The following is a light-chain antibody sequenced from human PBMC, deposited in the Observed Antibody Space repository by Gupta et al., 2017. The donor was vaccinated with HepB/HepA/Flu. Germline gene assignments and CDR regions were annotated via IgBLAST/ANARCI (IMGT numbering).Light chain of an antibody. CDR1: GSNIGVNS. Sequence: QSVLTQPPSASVTPGQRVTISCSGGGSNIGVNSVQWYQQFPGTAPKLLIYNNNQRPSGVPDRISGSKSGTSATLVISGLQSEDEANYYCAAWDDSLHGPVFGGGTKLTVL. V-gene: IGLV1-44*01. CDR2: NNN. CDR3: AAWDDSLHGPV. J-gene: IGLJ2*01.